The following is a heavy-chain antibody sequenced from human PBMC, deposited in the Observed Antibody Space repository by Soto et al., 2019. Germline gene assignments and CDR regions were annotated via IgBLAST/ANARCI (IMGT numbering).Heavy chain of an antibody. J-gene: IGHJ6*02. CDR3: ARVPTMTTVTNYYYYGMDV. V-gene: IGHV4-34*01. Sequence: QVQLQQWGAGLLKPSETLSLTCAVYGGSFSGYYWSWIRQPPGKGLEWIGEINHSGSTNYNPSLKSRVTISVDTSKNPFSLKLSSVTAADTAVYYCARVPTMTTVTNYYYYGMDVWGQGTTVTVSS. CDR1: GGSFSGYY. D-gene: IGHD4-17*01. CDR2: INHSGST.